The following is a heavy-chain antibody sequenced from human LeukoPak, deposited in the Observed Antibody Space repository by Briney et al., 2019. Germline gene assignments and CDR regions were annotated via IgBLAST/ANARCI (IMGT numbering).Heavy chain of an antibody. V-gene: IGHV3-33*01. CDR3: ARDISTVVWWLPPDY. D-gene: IGHD5-12*01. J-gene: IGHJ4*02. CDR2: IWYDGSNR. CDR1: GFTFSSYG. Sequence: GGSLRLSCAASGFTFSSYGMHWVRQAPGEGLEWVAVIWYDGSNRYYADSVKGRFTISRDNSKNTLYLQMNSLRAEDTAVYYCARDISTVVWWLPPDYWGQGTLVTVSS.